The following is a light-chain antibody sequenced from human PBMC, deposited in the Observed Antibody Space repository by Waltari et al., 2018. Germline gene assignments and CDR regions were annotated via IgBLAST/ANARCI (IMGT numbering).Light chain of an antibody. J-gene: IGLJ1*01. CDR2: DVS. V-gene: IGLV2-11*01. CDR1: SSDVGGYNY. Sequence: QSALPHPRSVSGSPAPSVTISCPRTSSDVGGYNYVSWYQHHPGNAPKLMIYDVSKRPSGVPDRFSGSKSGNTASLTIAGLQAEDEADYYCCSYAGSYALYVFGTGTKVTVL. CDR3: CSYAGSYALYV.